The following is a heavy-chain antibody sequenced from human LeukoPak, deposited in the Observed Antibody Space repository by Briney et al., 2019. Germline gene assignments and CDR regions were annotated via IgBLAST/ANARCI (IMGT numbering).Heavy chain of an antibody. D-gene: IGHD6-13*01. Sequence: SETLSLTCAVYGGSFSGYYWSWIRQPPGKGLEWIGEINHSGGTNYNPSLKSRVTISVDTSKNQFSLKLSSVTAADTAVYYCARAVKGSSWFFDYWGQGTLVTVSS. CDR1: GGSFSGYY. CDR3: ARAVKGSSWFFDY. V-gene: IGHV4-34*01. CDR2: INHSGGT. J-gene: IGHJ4*02.